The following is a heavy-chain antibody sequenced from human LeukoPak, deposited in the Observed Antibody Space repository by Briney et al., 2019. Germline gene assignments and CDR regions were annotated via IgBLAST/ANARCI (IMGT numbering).Heavy chain of an antibody. D-gene: IGHD3-3*01. V-gene: IGHV4-38-2*02. CDR2: IYHSGST. Sequence: SETLSLTCTVSGYSISSGYYWGWIRQPPGKGLEWIGSIYHSGSTYYNPSLKSRVTISVDTSKNQFSLKLSSVTAADTAVYYCAKVYYDFWSGYYANYYYMDVWGKGTTVTVSS. CDR3: AKVYYDFWSGYYANYYYMDV. J-gene: IGHJ6*03. CDR1: GYSISSGYY.